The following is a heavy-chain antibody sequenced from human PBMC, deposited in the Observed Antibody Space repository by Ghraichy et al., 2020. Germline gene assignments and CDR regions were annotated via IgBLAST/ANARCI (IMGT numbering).Heavy chain of an antibody. CDR3: AAQLVAGWFDPYFDY. CDR2: IRGSGRTT. Sequence: GGSLRLSCAASGFTFSTYALTWVRQAPGKGLQWVSTIRGSGRTTYYADPVKGRFTISRDNSKNTLYLQMNSLRAEDTAVYYCAAQLVAGWFDPYFDYWGHGTLVTVSS. D-gene: IGHD6-19*01. J-gene: IGHJ4*01. CDR1: GFTFSTYA. V-gene: IGHV3-23*01.